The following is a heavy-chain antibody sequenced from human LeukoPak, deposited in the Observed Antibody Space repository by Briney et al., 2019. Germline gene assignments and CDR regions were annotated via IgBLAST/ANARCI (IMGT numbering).Heavy chain of an antibody. J-gene: IGHJ4*02. CDR2: INPNTGGT. D-gene: IGHD3-16*01. CDR1: GYTFTSYG. V-gene: IGHV1-2*02. CDR3: ARDLGFDS. Sequence: ASVKVSCKASGYTFTSYGISWVRQAPGQGLEWMGWINPNTGGTNYAEKFKGRVTMTRDTSISTAYMEVTRLKSDDTAIYYCARDLGFDSWGQGTLVTVSS.